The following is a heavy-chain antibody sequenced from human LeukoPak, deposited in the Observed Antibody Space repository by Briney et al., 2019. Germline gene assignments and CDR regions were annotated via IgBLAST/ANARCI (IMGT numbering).Heavy chain of an antibody. V-gene: IGHV3-74*01. CDR2: INSDGSST. Sequence: QPGGSLRLSCAASGFTFSSYWMHWVRQAPGKGLVWVSRINSDGSSTSYADSVKGRFTISRDNAKNTLYLQMNSPRAEDTAVYYCARVVIVGVSMFDYWGQGTLVTVSS. D-gene: IGHD1-26*01. CDR1: GFTFSSYW. CDR3: ARVVIVGVSMFDY. J-gene: IGHJ4*02.